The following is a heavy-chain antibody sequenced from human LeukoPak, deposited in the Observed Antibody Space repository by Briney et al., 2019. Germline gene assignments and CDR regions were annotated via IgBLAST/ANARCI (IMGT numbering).Heavy chain of an antibody. D-gene: IGHD4-17*01. Sequence: GGSLRLSCAASGFTFDDYAMHWVRQAPGKGLEWVSGISWNSGSIGYADSVKGRFTISRDNAKNSLYLQMNSLRAEDTALYYCAKASLVTTVTTLGLNYWGQGTLVTVSS. CDR1: GFTFDDYA. CDR2: ISWNSGSI. V-gene: IGHV3-9*01. CDR3: AKASLVTTVTTLGLNY. J-gene: IGHJ4*02.